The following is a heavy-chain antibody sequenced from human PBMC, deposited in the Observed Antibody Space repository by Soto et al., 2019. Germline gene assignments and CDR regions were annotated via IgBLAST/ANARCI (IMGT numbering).Heavy chain of an antibody. V-gene: IGHV3-33*01. CDR1: GFTFSGYG. D-gene: IGHD4-17*01. J-gene: IGHJ4*02. Sequence: QVQLVESGGGVVQPGRSLRLSCAASGFTFSGYGMHWVRQAPGKGLEWVAVIWYDGSNKYSEDSVKGRFTISRDNSKNTRYLQINSLRDEETAVYYCARDESGDPDDYWGQGTLVTVAS. CDR2: IWYDGSNK. CDR3: ARDESGDPDDY.